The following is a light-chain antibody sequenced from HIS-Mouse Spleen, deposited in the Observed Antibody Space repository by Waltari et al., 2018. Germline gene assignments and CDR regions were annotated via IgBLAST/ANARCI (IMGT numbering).Light chain of an antibody. Sequence: SYELTQPPSVSVSPGQTARITCSGDALPKKYAYWYQQKSGQAPVLVIYEDSKRRSGIPERFAGSGSGTMATWTISGAQVEDEADYYCYATDSSGNHRVFGGGTKLTVL. CDR3: YATDSSGNHRV. CDR1: ALPKKY. CDR2: EDS. J-gene: IGLJ2*01. V-gene: IGLV3-10*01.